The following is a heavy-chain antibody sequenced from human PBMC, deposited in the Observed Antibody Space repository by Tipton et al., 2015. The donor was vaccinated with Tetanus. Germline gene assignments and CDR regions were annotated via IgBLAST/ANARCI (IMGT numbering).Heavy chain of an antibody. J-gene: IGHJ3*02. CDR2: IHHSGLA. CDR1: GDSVSTGNFY. V-gene: IGHV4-30-4*01. Sequence: LRLSCTVSGDSVSTGNFYWSWIRQPPGKGLEWIAFIHHSGLAFSKPSLKSRVSISIDTSQNQFSLRLTSVTAADTAVYFCARNVYTVTNDAFDIWGQGTLVTVSS. CDR3: ARNVYTVTNDAFDI. D-gene: IGHD4-11*01.